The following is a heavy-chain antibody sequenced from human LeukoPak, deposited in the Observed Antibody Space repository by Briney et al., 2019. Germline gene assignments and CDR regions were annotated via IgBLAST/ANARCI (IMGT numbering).Heavy chain of an antibody. CDR1: GFTFRSYA. D-gene: IGHD3-3*01. V-gene: IGHV3-23*01. CDR2: ISGGGGST. CDR3: AKVSTIFGVVIRPNYFDY. J-gene: IGHJ4*02. Sequence: GGSLSPPCAAPGFTFRSYAMSWVRQPPGKGLGWGAAISGGGGSTYYADSVKGRFTISRDNSKNTLYLQMNSLRAEDTAVYYCAKVSTIFGVVIRPNYFDYWGQGTLVTVSS.